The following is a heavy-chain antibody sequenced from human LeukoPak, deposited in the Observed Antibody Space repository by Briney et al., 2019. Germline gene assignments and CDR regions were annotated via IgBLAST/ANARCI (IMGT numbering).Heavy chain of an antibody. CDR3: ARVPRGYGAYEENFDY. Sequence: SETLSHTCAVPGGSISSGGYSWSWIRQPPGKGLEWIVYIYHSGSTYYKPYLKSRVTISVDTSKSQFSLKLSSVTAADTAVYYCARVPRGYGAYEENFDYWGQGTLVTVSS. D-gene: IGHD4-17*01. J-gene: IGHJ4*02. CDR2: IYHSGST. CDR1: GGSISSGGYS. V-gene: IGHV4-30-2*01.